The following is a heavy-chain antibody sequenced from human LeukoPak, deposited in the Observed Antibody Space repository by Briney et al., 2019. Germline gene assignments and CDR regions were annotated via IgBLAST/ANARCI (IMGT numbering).Heavy chain of an antibody. D-gene: IGHD3-10*01. CDR1: GGSISSYY. J-gene: IGHJ4*02. Sequence: SETLSLTCTVSGGSISSYYWSWIRQPPGKGLEWIGYIYYSGSTNYNPSLKSRVTISVDTSKNQFSLKLSSVTAADTAVYYCARGLRAMVRGVITPRKFDYWGQGTLVTVSS. CDR3: ARGLRAMVRGVITPRKFDY. CDR2: IYYSGST. V-gene: IGHV4-59*01.